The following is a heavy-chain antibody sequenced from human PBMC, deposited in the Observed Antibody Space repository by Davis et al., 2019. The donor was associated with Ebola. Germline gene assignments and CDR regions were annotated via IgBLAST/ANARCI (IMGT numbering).Heavy chain of an antibody. CDR3: VKDLFWWSAADV. J-gene: IGHJ6*02. D-gene: IGHD2-8*02. CDR2: IGTAGDT. CDR1: GFTFSSYD. V-gene: IGHV3-13*01. Sequence: GESLKISCAASGFTFSSYDMHWVRQATGKGLEWVSAIGTAGDTYYSGSVKGRFTISRENAKNSLYLQMDSLRAEDTAVYYCVKDLFWWSAADVWGQGTTVTVSS.